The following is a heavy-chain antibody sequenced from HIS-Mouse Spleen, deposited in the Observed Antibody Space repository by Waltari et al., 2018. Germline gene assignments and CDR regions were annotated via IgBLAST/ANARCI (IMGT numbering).Heavy chain of an antibody. Sequence: QLQLQESGPGLVKPSETLSLTCTVSGGSISSSSYYWGWIRQPPGKGLEGIGSIYYSGSTYYNPSLKSRVTISVETSKNQFSLKLSSVTAADTAVYYCAREIPYSSSWYDWYFDLWGRGTLVTVSS. J-gene: IGHJ2*01. CDR1: GGSISSSSYY. D-gene: IGHD6-13*01. CDR3: AREIPYSSSWYDWYFDL. V-gene: IGHV4-39*07. CDR2: IYYSGST.